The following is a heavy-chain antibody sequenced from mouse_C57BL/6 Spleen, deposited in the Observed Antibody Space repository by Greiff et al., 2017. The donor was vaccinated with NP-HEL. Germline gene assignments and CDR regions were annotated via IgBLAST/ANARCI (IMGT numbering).Heavy chain of an antibody. Sequence: EVQLQQSGPELVKPGASVKIPCKASGYTFTDYNMDWVKQSHGKSLEWIGDFNPNNGGTIYNQKFKGKATLTVDKSSSTAYMELRSLTSEDTAVYYCARGAYYFDYWGQGTTLTVSS. J-gene: IGHJ2*01. CDR3: ARGAYYFDY. V-gene: IGHV1-18*01. CDR1: GYTFTDYN. CDR2: FNPNNGGT.